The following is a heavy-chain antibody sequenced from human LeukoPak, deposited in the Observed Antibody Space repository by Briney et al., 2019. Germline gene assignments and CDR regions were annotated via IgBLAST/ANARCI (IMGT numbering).Heavy chain of an antibody. D-gene: IGHD3-10*01. CDR1: RYTFTCYY. J-gene: IGHJ4*02. CDR3: ARSMVRGVIIGMD. Sequence: ASVKVSCKSSRYTFTCYYMHWVRQAACQGREWMGRTNRNGGGTNYDQKFQGGVTTTRDTSISTAYMELSRMRYDGTAVYYCARSMVRGVIIGMDRGQGTLVTVSS. V-gene: IGHV1-2*02. CDR2: TNRNGGGT.